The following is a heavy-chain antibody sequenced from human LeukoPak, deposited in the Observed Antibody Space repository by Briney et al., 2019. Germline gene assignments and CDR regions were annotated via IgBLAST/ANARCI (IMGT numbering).Heavy chain of an antibody. CDR3: ARDHFSGAVAGTGY. CDR1: GFTFSNAW. Sequence: GGSLRLSCAASGFTFSNAWMSWVRQAPGKGLEWVGRIKTKAEGGTTDYAAPVRVRFTISRDDSKNTLYLQMNGLRADDTAVYYCARDHFSGAVAGTGYWGQGTLVTVSS. J-gene: IGHJ4*02. V-gene: IGHV3-15*01. CDR2: IKTKAEGGTT. D-gene: IGHD6-19*01.